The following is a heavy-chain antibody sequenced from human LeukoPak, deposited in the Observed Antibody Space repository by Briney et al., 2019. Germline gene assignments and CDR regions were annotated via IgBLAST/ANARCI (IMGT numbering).Heavy chain of an antibody. CDR2: ISAYNGNT. J-gene: IGHJ4*02. Sequence: GASVKVSCKASGYTFTSYGISWVRQAPGQGLEWMGWISAYNGNTNYAQKLQGRVTMTTDTSTSTAYMELRSLRSDDTAVYYCALLSHSALPSGFMLSLRLGELSPQEFDYWGQGTLVTVSS. CDR3: ALLSHSALPSGFMLSLRLGELSPQEFDY. CDR1: GYTFTSYG. V-gene: IGHV1-18*01. D-gene: IGHD3-16*02.